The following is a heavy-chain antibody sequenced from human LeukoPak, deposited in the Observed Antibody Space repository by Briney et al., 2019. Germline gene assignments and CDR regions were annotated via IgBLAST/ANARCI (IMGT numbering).Heavy chain of an antibody. CDR1: GFTFSSYS. CDR3: STLTSRGLSDS. Sequence: GGSLRLSCAASGFTFSSYSMNWVRQAPGKGLEWVGRIKSKADGETIDYAAPVKGRFTFSRDDSKNMLYLRMNSLKSEDTAVYYCSTLTSRGLSDSWGQGTLVTVSS. D-gene: IGHD1-20*01. V-gene: IGHV3-15*07. CDR2: IKSKADGETI. J-gene: IGHJ4*02.